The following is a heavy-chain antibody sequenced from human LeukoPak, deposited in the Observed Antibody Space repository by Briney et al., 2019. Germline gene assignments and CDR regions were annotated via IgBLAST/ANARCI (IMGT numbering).Heavy chain of an antibody. Sequence: GGSLRLSCAASGFTFDDYGMSWVRQAPGKGLEWVSGINWNGGSTGYADSVKGRFTISRDNSKNTLYLQMNSLRAEDTAVYYCAKDFAFSGIQLKAHFDYWGQGTLVTVSS. D-gene: IGHD5-18*01. V-gene: IGHV3-20*04. CDR2: INWNGGST. J-gene: IGHJ4*02. CDR1: GFTFDDYG. CDR3: AKDFAFSGIQLKAHFDY.